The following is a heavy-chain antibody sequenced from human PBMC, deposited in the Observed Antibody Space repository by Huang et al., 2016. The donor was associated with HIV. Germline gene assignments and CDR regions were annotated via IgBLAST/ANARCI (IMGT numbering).Heavy chain of an antibody. V-gene: IGHV3-30*18. J-gene: IGHJ4*02. CDR3: AKESRWFSDFDH. D-gene: IGHD2-15*01. Sequence: QVHLVESGGGVVQPGGSLGLSCAASGFKLSGFGMHWVRQAPGKGLEGVAVISYYGRSQFYTDSVKGRFTISRDNADNTLSLQMKGLRPDDTAVYYCAKESRWFSDFDHWGQGVLVSVSS. CDR1: GFKLSGFG. CDR2: ISYYGRSQ.